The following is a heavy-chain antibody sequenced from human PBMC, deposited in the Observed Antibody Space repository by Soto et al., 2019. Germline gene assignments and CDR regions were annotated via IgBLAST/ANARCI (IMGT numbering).Heavy chain of an antibody. D-gene: IGHD5-12*01. Sequence: PGGSLRLSCAASGFTFSSYAMSWVRQAPGKGLEWVSAISGSGGSTYYADSVKGRFTISRDNSKNTLYLQMNSLRAEDTAVYYCAKAWERMVATIYFDYWGQGTLVTVSS. J-gene: IGHJ4*02. CDR3: AKAWERMVATIYFDY. V-gene: IGHV3-23*01. CDR1: GFTFSSYA. CDR2: ISGSGGST.